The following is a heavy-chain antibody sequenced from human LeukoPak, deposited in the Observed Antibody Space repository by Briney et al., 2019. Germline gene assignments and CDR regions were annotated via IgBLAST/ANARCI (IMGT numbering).Heavy chain of an antibody. V-gene: IGHV4-38-2*02. J-gene: IGHJ6*03. Sequence: SETLSLTCTVSGYSISNGYYWGWIRQPPGKGLEWVGSISHRGSTYYNLSLRSRITISLDRSKQKFSLKLSSVTAADTAVYYCARDREVVTAKPPYYYYYMDVWGKGTTVTISS. CDR1: GYSISNGYY. CDR2: ISHRGST. D-gene: IGHD2-21*02. CDR3: ARDREVVTAKPPYYYYYMDV.